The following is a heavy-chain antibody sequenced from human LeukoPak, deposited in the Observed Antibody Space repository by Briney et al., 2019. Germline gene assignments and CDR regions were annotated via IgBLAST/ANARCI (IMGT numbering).Heavy chain of an antibody. D-gene: IGHD3-9*01. J-gene: IGHJ4*02. CDR1: GFTFSTYV. CDR2: ISSSSSYI. CDR3: ARGRNYDILTGYPLYYFDY. Sequence: PGGSLRLSGAASGFTFSTYVMSWVRQAPGKGLEWVSSISSSSSYIYYADSVKGRFTISRDNAKNSLYLQMNSLRAEDTAVYYCARGRNYDILTGYPLYYFDYWGQGTLVTVSS. V-gene: IGHV3-21*01.